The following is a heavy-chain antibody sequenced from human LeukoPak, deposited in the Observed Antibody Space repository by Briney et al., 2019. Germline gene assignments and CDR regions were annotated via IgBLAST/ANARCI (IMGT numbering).Heavy chain of an antibody. CDR1: GGSISSYY. Sequence: SETLSLTCTVSGGSISSYYWSWLRQPPGKGLEWIGYIYYSGSTNYNPSLKSRVTISVDTSKNQFSLKLSSVTAADTAVYYCARGLTATPRFDYWGQGTLVTVSS. V-gene: IGHV4-59*01. J-gene: IGHJ4*02. CDR3: ARGLTATPRFDY. CDR2: IYYSGST. D-gene: IGHD2-21*02.